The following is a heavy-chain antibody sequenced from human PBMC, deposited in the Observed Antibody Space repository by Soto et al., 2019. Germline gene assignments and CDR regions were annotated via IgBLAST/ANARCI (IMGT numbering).Heavy chain of an antibody. CDR2: ISGSGNYT. Sequence: GGSLRLSCAASGFTFSTYSMNWVRQAPGKGLEWVSSISGSGNYTHYADFLRGRFTISRDNAKTSLYLQMNSLRAEDTAIYYCAREGINNYNEYYFDSWGQGTVVTVSS. D-gene: IGHD4-4*01. V-gene: IGHV3-21*01. CDR1: GFTFSTYS. J-gene: IGHJ4*02. CDR3: AREGINNYNEYYFDS.